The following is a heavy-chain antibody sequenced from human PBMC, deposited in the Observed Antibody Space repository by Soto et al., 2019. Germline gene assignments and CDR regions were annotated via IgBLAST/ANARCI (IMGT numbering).Heavy chain of an antibody. CDR1: GFTFSSYS. V-gene: IGHV3-48*02. CDR3: ARMTGSETYYPLDN. J-gene: IGHJ4*02. D-gene: IGHD3-10*01. Sequence: EVQLVESGGGLVQPGGSLRLSCAASGFTFSSYSMNWVRQAPGKGLEYISYISSSTSTIQYADYVKGRFTISRDNDKKSLYLQMNSLRDEDTAVYYCARMTGSETYYPLDNWGQGTLVTVSS. CDR2: ISSSTSTI.